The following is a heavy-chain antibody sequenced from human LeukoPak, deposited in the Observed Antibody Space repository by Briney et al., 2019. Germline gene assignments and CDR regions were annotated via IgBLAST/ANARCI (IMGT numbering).Heavy chain of an antibody. J-gene: IGHJ5*02. CDR1: GYTFTSYG. V-gene: IGHV1-18*01. CDR2: ISAYNGNT. D-gene: IGHD6-19*01. CDR3: ARDHLIAVAPTKIDP. Sequence: ASVKVSCKASGYTFTSYGTSWVRQAPGQGLEWMGWISAYNGNTNYAQKLQGRVTMTTDTSTSTAYMELRSLRSDDTAVYYCARDHLIAVAPTKIDPWGQGTLVTVSS.